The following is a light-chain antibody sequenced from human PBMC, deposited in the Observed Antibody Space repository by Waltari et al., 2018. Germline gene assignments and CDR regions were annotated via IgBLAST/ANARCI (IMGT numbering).Light chain of an antibody. CDR1: RSAVGGYNY. Sequence: SALTPPPSASGSPGPAVTTPCTGTRSAVGGYNYVSWYQQHPGKAPKLMIYEVTKRPSGVPDRFSGSKSGNTASLTVSGLQTEDEADYYCSSYAGGSWVFGGGTKLTVL. V-gene: IGLV2-8*01. CDR3: SSYAGGSWV. J-gene: IGLJ3*02. CDR2: EVT.